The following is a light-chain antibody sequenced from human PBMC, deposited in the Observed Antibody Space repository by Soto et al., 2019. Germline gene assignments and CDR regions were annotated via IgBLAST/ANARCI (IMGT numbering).Light chain of an antibody. J-gene: IGLJ3*02. Sequence: QSALTQPASVSGSPGQSITMSSTGTSSDVGSYNLVSWYQQHPGKAPKLMIYEGSKRPSGVSNRFSGSKSGNTASLTISGLQAEDEADYYCCSYAGSRVFGGGTKLTVL. V-gene: IGLV2-23*01. CDR1: SSDVGSYNL. CDR2: EGS. CDR3: CSYAGSRV.